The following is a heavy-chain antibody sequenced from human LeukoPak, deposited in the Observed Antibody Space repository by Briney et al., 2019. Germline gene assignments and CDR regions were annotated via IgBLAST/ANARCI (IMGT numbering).Heavy chain of an antibody. V-gene: IGHV4-59*01. CDR1: GGSINNYY. J-gene: IGHJ4*02. Sequence: SETLSLTCSVSGGSINNYYWDWIRQPPGKGLDWIGYIFSSGLTKYNPSLKSRVTISVDTSNNQFSLKLNSVTAADTALYYCARGESYFAYWGQGALVTVSS. CDR2: IFSSGLT. CDR3: ARGESYFAY.